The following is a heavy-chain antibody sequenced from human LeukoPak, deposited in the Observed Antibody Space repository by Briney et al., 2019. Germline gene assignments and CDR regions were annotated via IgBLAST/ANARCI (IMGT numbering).Heavy chain of an antibody. CDR2: IKQDGSEK. V-gene: IGHV3-7*01. Sequence: PGGSLRLSCAASGFTFSSYWMSWVRQAPGKGLEWVANIKQDGSEKYYVDSVKGRFTISRDNAKNSLYLQMNSLRAEDTAVYYCAREERYFDWSTRNWFDPWGQGTLVTVSS. CDR3: AREERYFDWSTRNWFDP. D-gene: IGHD3-9*01. J-gene: IGHJ5*02. CDR1: GFTFSSYW.